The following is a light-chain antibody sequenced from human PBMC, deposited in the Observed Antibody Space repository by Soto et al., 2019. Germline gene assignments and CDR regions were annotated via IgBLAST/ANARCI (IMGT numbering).Light chain of an antibody. J-gene: IGKJ1*01. CDR1: QSVSSY. CDR2: DAS. Sequence: EIVLTQSPATLSLSPGERATLSCRASQSVSSYLAWYQQKPGQAPRLLIYDASNRATGIPARFSGVGSGTDFTLTSSSLGPEVFAFYYVEQCGNWPPRTFGQGPKVE. CDR3: EQCGNWPPRT. V-gene: IGKV3-11*01.